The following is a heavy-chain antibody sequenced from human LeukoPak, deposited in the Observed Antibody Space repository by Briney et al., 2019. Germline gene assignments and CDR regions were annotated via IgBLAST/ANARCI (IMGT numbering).Heavy chain of an antibody. CDR3: ATGGSYSDH. Sequence: PGGSLRLSCAASGVTFSSYAMNWVRQAPGKGLEWVSAIIAPGDRTYYADSVKGRFTISRDNSKNTLSLQMNSLRPEDTAVYYCATGGSYSDHWGQGTLVTVSS. J-gene: IGHJ4*02. V-gene: IGHV3-23*01. CDR2: IIAPGDRT. D-gene: IGHD1-26*01. CDR1: GVTFSSYA.